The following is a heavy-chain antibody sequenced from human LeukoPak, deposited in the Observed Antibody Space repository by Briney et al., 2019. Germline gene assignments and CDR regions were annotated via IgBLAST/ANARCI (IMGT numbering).Heavy chain of an antibody. Sequence: GGSLRLSCADSRFTFSSYTMNWVRQAPGKGLEWVSGISTNAVSTYYADSVKGRFTISRDNSKNTLYLHMDRLGTEDTAVYYCASMPSTEIYYFYYMDVWGKGTTVTVSS. V-gene: IGHV3-23*01. CDR3: ASMPSTEIYYFYYMDV. CDR2: ISTNAVST. D-gene: IGHD2-2*01. J-gene: IGHJ6*03. CDR1: RFTFSSYT.